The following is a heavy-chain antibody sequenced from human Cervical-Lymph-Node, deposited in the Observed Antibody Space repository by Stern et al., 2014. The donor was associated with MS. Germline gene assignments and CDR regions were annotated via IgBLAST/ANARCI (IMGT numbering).Heavy chain of an antibody. J-gene: IGHJ6*02. CDR2: IYPGDSDT. Sequence: EDQLVESGAEVKKPGESLKISCKGSGYSFTSYWIGWVRQMPGQGLEWMGIIYPGDSDTRYGPYFPGQVPLPADKSISTAYLQWSSLKASDTAMYYCARHRYYYDGMYVRGQGTTVTVSS. CDR3: ARHRYYYDGMYV. V-gene: IGHV5-51*01. CDR1: GYSFTSYW.